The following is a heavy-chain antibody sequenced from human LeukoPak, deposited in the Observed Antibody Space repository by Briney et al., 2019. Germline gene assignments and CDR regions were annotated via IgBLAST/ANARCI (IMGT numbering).Heavy chain of an antibody. V-gene: IGHV3-23*01. CDR2: ISGSGGST. D-gene: IGHD1-26*01. CDR1: GFTFSSYA. CDR3: ARDDGQYYRGEKVGAHDY. Sequence: GGSLRLSCAASGFTFSSYAMSWVRQAPGKGLEWVSAISGSGGSTYYADSVKGRFTISRDNSKNTLYLQMNSLRAEDTAVYYCARDDGQYYRGEKVGAHDYWGQGTLVTVSS. J-gene: IGHJ4*02.